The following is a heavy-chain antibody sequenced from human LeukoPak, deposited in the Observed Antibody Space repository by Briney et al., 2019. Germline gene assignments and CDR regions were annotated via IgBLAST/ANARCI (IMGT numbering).Heavy chain of an antibody. CDR3: ARVSWGLIAYYHMDV. D-gene: IGHD2-21*01. Sequence: PSETLSLTCTVSGGSISSYYWSWIRQPPGKGLEWIGYIYYSGSTNYNPSLKSRVTISVDTSKNQFSLKLSSVTAADTAVYYCARVSWGLIAYYHMDVWGKGTTVTVSS. J-gene: IGHJ6*03. CDR2: IYYSGST. V-gene: IGHV4-59*01. CDR1: GGSISSYY.